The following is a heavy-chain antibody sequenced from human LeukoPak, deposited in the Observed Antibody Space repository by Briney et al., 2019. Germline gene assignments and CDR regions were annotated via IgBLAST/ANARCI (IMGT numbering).Heavy chain of an antibody. Sequence: SETLSLTCTVSGGSISHYYWSWIRQPPGKGLEWIGYIYYSGSTNYNPSLKSRVTISVDTSKNQFSLKLSSVTAADTAVYYCARGGGFASGYLLWGQGTLVTVSS. V-gene: IGHV4-59*01. CDR3: ARGGGFASGYLL. D-gene: IGHD3-22*01. CDR1: GGSISHYY. CDR2: IYYSGST. J-gene: IGHJ4*02.